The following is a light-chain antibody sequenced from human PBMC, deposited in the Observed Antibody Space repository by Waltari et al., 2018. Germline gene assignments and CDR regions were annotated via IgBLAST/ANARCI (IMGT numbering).Light chain of an antibody. CDR2: EVT. CDR1: SRDVGSYNL. V-gene: IGLV2-23*02. J-gene: IGLJ1*01. Sequence: QSGLTQPASVSGSPGQSITISCTGTSRDVGSYNLVSWYQQYPGKAPKLMVDEVTRRSSGVSDRFSGSKSGNTASLTIYGLQSEDEADYYCCSYAGLGIYVFGTGTKVTVL. CDR3: CSYAGLGIYV.